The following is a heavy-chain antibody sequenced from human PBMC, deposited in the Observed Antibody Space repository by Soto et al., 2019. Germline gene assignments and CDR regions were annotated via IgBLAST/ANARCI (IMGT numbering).Heavy chain of an antibody. D-gene: IGHD3-16*01. CDR3: ARDVNGGVCGA. CDR2: ISSRNNDM. J-gene: IGHJ5*02. V-gene: IGHV3-21*01. CDR1: GFTFSSYS. Sequence: EVQLVESGGGLVKPGGSLRLSCAASGFTFSSYSMNWVRQAPGKGLEWVSTISSRNNDMYYVDSVKGRFTISRDNARNTVYLQMNILRADDAAVYYCARDVNGGVCGAWGQGTLVTVSS.